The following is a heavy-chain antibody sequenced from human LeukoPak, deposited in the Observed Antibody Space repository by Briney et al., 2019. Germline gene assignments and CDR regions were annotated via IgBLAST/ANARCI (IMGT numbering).Heavy chain of an antibody. CDR3: ARGQDIVVVPAALDY. J-gene: IGHJ4*02. Sequence: SVKVPCKASGGTFSSYAISWVRQAPGQGLEWMGGIIPIFGTANYAQKFQGRVTITADESTSTAYMELSSLRSEDTAVYYCARGQDIVVVPAALDYWGQGTLVTVSS. D-gene: IGHD2-2*01. CDR1: GGTFSSYA. CDR2: IIPIFGTA. V-gene: IGHV1-69*01.